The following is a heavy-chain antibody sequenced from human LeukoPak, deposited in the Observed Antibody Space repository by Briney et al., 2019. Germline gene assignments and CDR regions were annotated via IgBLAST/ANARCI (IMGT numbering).Heavy chain of an antibody. J-gene: IGHJ4*02. V-gene: IGHV4-59*08. D-gene: IGHD3-16*01. Sequence: SETLSLTCTVSDDSISDYYRGWIRQPPGKGLEWIGYFHNSGTSTYNPSLKSRVTISVDTSKNQFSLKLSSVTAADTAIYYCARVPRLGGYYFDYWGQGTLVTVSS. CDR2: FHNSGTS. CDR3: ARVPRLGGYYFDY. CDR1: DDSISDYY.